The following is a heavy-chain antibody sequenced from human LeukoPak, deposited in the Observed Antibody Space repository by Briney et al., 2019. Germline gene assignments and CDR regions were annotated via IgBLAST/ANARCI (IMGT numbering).Heavy chain of an antibody. J-gene: IGHJ4*02. Sequence: GGSLRLSCAASGFTFSDYSMNWVRQAPGKGLEWVSSISSISTYIFYADSVKGRFTISRDNAKNSLYLQMSSLRAEDTAVYYCARVQNSYVSGSYYYFDYWGQGTLVTVSS. CDR2: ISSISTYI. CDR1: GFTFSDYS. CDR3: ARVQNSYVSGSYYYFDY. D-gene: IGHD3-10*01. V-gene: IGHV3-21*01.